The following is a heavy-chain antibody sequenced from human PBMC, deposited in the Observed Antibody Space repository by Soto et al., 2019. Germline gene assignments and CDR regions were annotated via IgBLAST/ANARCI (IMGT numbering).Heavy chain of an antibody. D-gene: IGHD3-9*01. Sequence: QVQLVQSGAEVRTPGASVKVSCKASGYTFTGYQVHWVRQAPGQGLVWMGSVKPFNGVTNVAQKFQGRVTLTGDTSNNTAYMELSRLTPDDTAVYFCTRSVSPYYDNPAGTWCDPLGQGSLVTVSS. CDR1: GYTFTGYQ. CDR2: VKPFNGVT. CDR3: TRSVSPYYDNPAGTWCDP. J-gene: IGHJ5*02. V-gene: IGHV1-2*02.